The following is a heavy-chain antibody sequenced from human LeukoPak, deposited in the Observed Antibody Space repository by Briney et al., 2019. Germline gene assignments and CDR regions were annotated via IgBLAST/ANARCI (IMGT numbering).Heavy chain of an antibody. CDR1: GGSISSGGYS. CDR2: SYHSGST. D-gene: IGHD3-22*01. Sequence: SETLSLTCAVPGGSISSGGYSWSWIRQPPGKGLEWIGYSYHSGSTYYNPSLKSRVTISVDGSKNQFSLKLSSVTAADAAVYYCARTSGLGTSIDYWGQGTLVTVSS. J-gene: IGHJ4*02. V-gene: IGHV4-30-2*01. CDR3: ARTSGLGTSIDY.